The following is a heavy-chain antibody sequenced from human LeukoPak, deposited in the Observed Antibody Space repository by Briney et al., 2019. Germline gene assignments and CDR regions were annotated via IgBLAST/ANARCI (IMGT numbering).Heavy chain of an antibody. J-gene: IGHJ6*04. D-gene: IGHD3-9*01. CDR2: ISSSSSYI. Sequence: LEXXXSISSSSSYIYYADSVKGRFTISRDNAKNSLYLQMNSLRAEDTAVYYCARDGAYDILTDMDVWGKGTTVTVSS. V-gene: IGHV3-21*01. CDR3: ARDGAYDILTDMDV.